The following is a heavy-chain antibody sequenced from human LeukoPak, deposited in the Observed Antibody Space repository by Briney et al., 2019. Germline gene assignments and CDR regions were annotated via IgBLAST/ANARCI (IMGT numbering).Heavy chain of an antibody. CDR1: GFTFDDYA. J-gene: IGHJ4*02. CDR2: ISWNSGSI. CDR3: AKDQYPHPTMVQGVDY. D-gene: IGHD3-10*01. V-gene: IGHV3-9*01. Sequence: GGSLRLSCAASGFTFDDYAMHWVRQAPGKGLEWVSGISWNSGSIGYADSAKGRFTISRDNAKNSLYLQMNSLRAEDTALYYCAKDQYPHPTMVQGVDYWGQGTLVTVSS.